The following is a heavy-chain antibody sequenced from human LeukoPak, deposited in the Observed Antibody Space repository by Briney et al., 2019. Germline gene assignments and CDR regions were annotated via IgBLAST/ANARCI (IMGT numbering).Heavy chain of an antibody. CDR2: INHSGST. CDR1: GGSISSHY. J-gene: IGHJ4*02. V-gene: IGHV4-34*01. Sequence: SETLSLTCTVSGGSISSHYWSWIRQPPGKGLEWIGEINHSGSTNYNPSLKSRVTISVDTSKNQFSLKLSSVTAADTAVYYCARRGPELDYWGQGTLVTVSS. CDR3: ARRGPELDY. D-gene: IGHD5-12*01.